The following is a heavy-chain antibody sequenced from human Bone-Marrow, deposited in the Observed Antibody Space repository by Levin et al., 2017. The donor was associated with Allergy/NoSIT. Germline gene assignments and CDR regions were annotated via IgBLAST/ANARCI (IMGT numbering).Heavy chain of an antibody. CDR1: GFTVSSTY. J-gene: IGHJ3*02. V-gene: IGHV3-53*01. CDR2: IHTGGST. Sequence: GESLKISCAASGFTVSSTYMNWVRQAPGKGLEWVSVIHTGGSTYYADPAKGRFTIPRDNTKNTLFLQMNSLRAGDTAIYYCTWELSPSDASDIWGQGTAVTVSS. CDR3: TWELSPSDASDI.